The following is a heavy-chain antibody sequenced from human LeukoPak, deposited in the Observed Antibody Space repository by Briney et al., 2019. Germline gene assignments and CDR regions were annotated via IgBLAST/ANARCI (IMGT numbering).Heavy chain of an antibody. CDR3: ARDHCSSTSCYRWVYYGMDV. J-gene: IGHJ6*02. D-gene: IGHD2-2*02. Sequence: SETLSLTCTVSGGSISYYYWSWIRQSPGKGLEWIGYIYYSGTTNYNPSLKSRVTISVDTSKNQFSLQLRSVTAADTAVYYCARDHCSSTSCYRWVYYGMDVWGQGTTVTVSS. V-gene: IGHV4-59*01. CDR1: GGSISYYY. CDR2: IYYSGTT.